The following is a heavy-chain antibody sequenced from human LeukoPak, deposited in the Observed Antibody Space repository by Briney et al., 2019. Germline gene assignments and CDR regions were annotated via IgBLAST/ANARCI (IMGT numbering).Heavy chain of an antibody. CDR1: GGSISSSNW. Sequence: PSETLSLTCAVSGGSISSSNWWSWVRQPPGKGLEWIGEIYHSGSTNYNPSLKSRVTISVDKSKNQFSLKLSSVTAADTAVYYCARPSEHSSGPGAFDIWGQGTMVTVSS. V-gene: IGHV4-4*02. CDR3: ARPSEHSSGPGAFDI. D-gene: IGHD6-19*01. J-gene: IGHJ3*02. CDR2: IYHSGST.